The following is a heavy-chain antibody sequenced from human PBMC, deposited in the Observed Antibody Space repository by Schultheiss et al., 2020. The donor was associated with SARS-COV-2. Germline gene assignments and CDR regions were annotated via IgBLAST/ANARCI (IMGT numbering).Heavy chain of an antibody. J-gene: IGHJ5*02. V-gene: IGHV4-59*01. D-gene: IGHD3-3*01. Sequence: SQTLSLTCSVSGGSISSYYWSWIRQPPGKGLEWIGYIYYSGSTNYNPSLKSRVTISVDTSKNQFSLKLSSVTAADTAVYYCARLAHDFWSGYYSWGWFDPWGQGTLVTVSS. CDR2: IYYSGST. CDR3: ARLAHDFWSGYYSWGWFDP. CDR1: GGSISSYY.